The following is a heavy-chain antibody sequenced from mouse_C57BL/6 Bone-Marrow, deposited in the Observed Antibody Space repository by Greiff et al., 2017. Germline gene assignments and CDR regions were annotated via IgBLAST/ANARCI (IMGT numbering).Heavy chain of an antibody. CDR2: ISSGSSTI. Sequence: EVQLVESGGGLVKPGGSLKLSCAASGFTFSDYGMHWVRQAPEKGLEWVAYISSGSSTIYYADTVKGRFTISRDNAKNTLFLQRTSLRSEDTAMYYCARPGCSGDFDYGGQGTTLTVSS. J-gene: IGHJ2*01. V-gene: IGHV5-17*01. CDR1: GFTFSDYG. CDR3: ARPGCSGDFDY. D-gene: IGHD6-1*01.